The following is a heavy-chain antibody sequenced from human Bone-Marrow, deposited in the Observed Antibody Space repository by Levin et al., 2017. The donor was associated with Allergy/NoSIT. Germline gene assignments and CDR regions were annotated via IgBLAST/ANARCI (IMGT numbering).Heavy chain of an antibody. CDR3: AKDICPSSSCWYGGMDV. Sequence: GESLKISCIGSGFTFNDYALNWVRQAPGKGLEWVSVISAGFGSSTYYADSVKGRVIISRDRSKNTVYLQMNSLRADDTAVYYCAKDICPSSSCWYGGMDVWGQGTTVTVSS. V-gene: IGHV3-23*01. CDR1: GFTFNDYA. J-gene: IGHJ6*02. D-gene: IGHD2-2*01. CDR2: ISAGFGSST.